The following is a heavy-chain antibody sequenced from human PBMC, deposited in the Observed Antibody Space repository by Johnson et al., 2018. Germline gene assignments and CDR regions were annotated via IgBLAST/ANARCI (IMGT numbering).Heavy chain of an antibody. V-gene: IGHV5-51*01. CDR1: GYSFTNYW. Sequence: VQLVQSGAEVKKPGESLKISCKGSGYSFTNYWIGWVRQMPGNGLEWMGIIHPGDSETRYSPSFQGQVPITADKSISTAYLQWSSLKASDTAMYYWARQKGTSVTGTGYYYGMDVWGQGTTVTVSS. J-gene: IGHJ6*02. CDR3: ARQKGTSVTGTGYYYGMDV. CDR2: IHPGDSET. D-gene: IGHD6-19*01.